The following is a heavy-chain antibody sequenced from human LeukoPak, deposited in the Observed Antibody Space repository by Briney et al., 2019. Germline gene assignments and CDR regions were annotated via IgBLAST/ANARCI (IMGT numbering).Heavy chain of an antibody. CDR1: GFTVSSNY. J-gene: IGHJ4*02. CDR3: ARDRDTAIMVPTLIDY. D-gene: IGHD5-18*01. Sequence: GGSLRLSCAASGFTVSSNYMSWVRQAPGKGLEWVSVIYSGGSTYYADSVKGRFTISRDNSKNILSLQMNSLRPEDTAVYYCARDRDTAIMVPTLIDYWGQGALVTVSS. CDR2: IYSGGST. V-gene: IGHV3-53*05.